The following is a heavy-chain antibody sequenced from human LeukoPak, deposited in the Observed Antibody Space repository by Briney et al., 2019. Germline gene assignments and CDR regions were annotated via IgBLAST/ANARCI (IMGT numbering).Heavy chain of an antibody. Sequence: PGGSLRLSCAASAFTFSRYWMSWVRQAPGRGRECVANIEGDGSAKNYVDSVKGRFTISRDNAENSLYLQMDSLRVEDTAIYYCARDPGWGAYDIWGQGAMVTVSS. V-gene: IGHV3-7*01. CDR3: ARDPGWGAYDI. D-gene: IGHD7-27*01. CDR2: IEGDGSAK. J-gene: IGHJ3*02. CDR1: AFTFSRYW.